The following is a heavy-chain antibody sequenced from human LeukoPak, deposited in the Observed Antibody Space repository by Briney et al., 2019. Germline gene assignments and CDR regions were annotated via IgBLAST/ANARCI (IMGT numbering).Heavy chain of an antibody. D-gene: IGHD1-14*01. J-gene: IGHJ4*02. CDR3: TRDRSRAEDD. CDR2: INQGGSDK. Sequence: GGSLRPSCAASGFTFSGHWMSWVRQAPGKGLEWVANINQGGSDKYYVDSVKGRLTISRDNANNLLYLQMNSLRGEDTAVYYCTRDRSRAEDDWGQGTLVTVSS. V-gene: IGHV3-7*01. CDR1: GFTFSGHW.